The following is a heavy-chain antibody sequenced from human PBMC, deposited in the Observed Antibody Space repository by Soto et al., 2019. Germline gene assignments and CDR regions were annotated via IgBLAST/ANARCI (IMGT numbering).Heavy chain of an antibody. CDR3: ASGADCTNGVCYWGDYYYYMDV. D-gene: IGHD2-8*01. CDR1: GYTFTSYY. V-gene: IGHV1-46*03. Sequence: ASVKVSCKASGYTFTSYYMHWVRQAPGQGLEWMGIINPSGGSTSYAQKFQGRVTMTRDTSTSTVYMELSSLRSEDTAVYYCASGADCTNGVCYWGDYYYYMDVWGKGTTVTVSS. J-gene: IGHJ6*03. CDR2: INPSGGST.